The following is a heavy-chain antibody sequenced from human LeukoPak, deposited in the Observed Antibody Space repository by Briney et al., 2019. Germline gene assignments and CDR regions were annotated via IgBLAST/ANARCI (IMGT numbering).Heavy chain of an antibody. CDR3: AKEEYDSGWYKWFGP. CDR1: GITFSTHA. CDR2: IYYSGSDA. D-gene: IGHD6-19*01. J-gene: IGHJ5*02. V-gene: IGHV3-23*01. Sequence: PGGSLRLSCAASGITFSTHAMSWVRQAPGKGLEWVSSIYYSGSDAFYADSAKGRFTISRDNSKNTLYLQMNNLGVEDTARYYCAKEEYDSGWYKWFGPWGQGTLVTVSS.